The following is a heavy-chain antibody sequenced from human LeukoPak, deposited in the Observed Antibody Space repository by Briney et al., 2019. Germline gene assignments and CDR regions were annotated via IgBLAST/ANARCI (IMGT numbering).Heavy chain of an antibody. Sequence: PGGSLRLSCAASGFTFSSYAMSWVRQAPGKGLEWVSAISGSGGSTYYADSVKGRFTISRDNSKNTLYLQMNSLRAEDTAVYYCAKGQQQLIWAHGAFDIWGQGTMVTASS. V-gene: IGHV3-23*01. CDR3: AKGQQQLIWAHGAFDI. D-gene: IGHD6-13*01. CDR1: GFTFSSYA. J-gene: IGHJ3*02. CDR2: ISGSGGST.